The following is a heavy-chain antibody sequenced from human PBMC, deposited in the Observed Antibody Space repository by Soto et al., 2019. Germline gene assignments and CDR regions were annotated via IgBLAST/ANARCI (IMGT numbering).Heavy chain of an antibody. Sequence: GGSLRLSCAASGFTFSSYGMHWVRQAPGKGLEWVAVIWYDGSNKYYADSVKGRFTISRDNSKNTLYLQMNSLRAEDTAVYYCARDFGSGPSSFDPWGQGTLVTVSS. J-gene: IGHJ5*02. CDR2: IWYDGSNK. D-gene: IGHD6-19*01. CDR3: ARDFGSGPSSFDP. V-gene: IGHV3-33*01. CDR1: GFTFSSYG.